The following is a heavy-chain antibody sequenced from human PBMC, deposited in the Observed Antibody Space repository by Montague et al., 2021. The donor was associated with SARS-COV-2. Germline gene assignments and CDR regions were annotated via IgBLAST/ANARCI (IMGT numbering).Heavy chain of an antibody. CDR2: IDWDDDK. D-gene: IGHD6-19*01. CDR1: GFSLSTSGMC. CDR3: AREYSSGVYFDY. J-gene: IGHJ4*02. Sequence: TRSLTCTFSGFSLSTSGMCVSWIRQPPGKALEWLARIDWDDDKYYSTSLKTRLTISKDTSKNQVVLTMTNMDPVDTATYYCAREYSSGVYFDYWGQGTLVTVSS. V-gene: IGHV2-70*11.